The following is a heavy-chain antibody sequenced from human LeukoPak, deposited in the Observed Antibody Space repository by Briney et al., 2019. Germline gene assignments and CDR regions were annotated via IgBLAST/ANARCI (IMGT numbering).Heavy chain of an antibody. V-gene: IGHV1-8*01. CDR1: GYTFTSYD. CDR3: ARGPDTAIVSSYYYYGMDV. J-gene: IGHJ6*02. Sequence: ASVKVSCKASGYTFTSYDINWVRQATGQGLEWMGWMNPNNGHTGYAQKFQGRVTMTRNTSISTAYMELSSLRSEDTAVYYCARGPDTAIVSSYYYYGMDVWGQGTTVTVSS. CDR2: MNPNNGHT. D-gene: IGHD5-18*01.